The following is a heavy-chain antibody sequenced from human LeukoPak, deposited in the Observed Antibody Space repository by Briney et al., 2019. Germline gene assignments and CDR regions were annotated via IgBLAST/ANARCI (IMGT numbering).Heavy chain of an antibody. D-gene: IGHD6-6*01. J-gene: IGHJ5*01. V-gene: IGHV1-46*01. CDR2: VNPSDGST. CDR3: ARVPIASARLGDWFDS. Sequence: ASVKVSCKTSGYIFTTYYIHWVRQAPGQGLEWMGIVNPSDGSTDYAQRFQGRVSMTRDTSTNIVHMQLSSLRSEDTAVYYCARVPIASARLGDWFDSWGQGTLVTVSS. CDR1: GYIFTTYY.